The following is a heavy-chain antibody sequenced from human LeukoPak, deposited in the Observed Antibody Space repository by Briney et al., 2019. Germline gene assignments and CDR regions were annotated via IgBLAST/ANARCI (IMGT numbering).Heavy chain of an antibody. CDR1: GYTFTAYY. CDR2: INPNSGGT. V-gene: IGHV1-2*06. Sequence: GASVKVSCKASGYTFTAYYTAWVRQAPGQGLEWMGRINPNSGGTNYAQKFQGRVTMTRDTSISTAYMELSRLRSDDTAVYYCATDDSSGYYSGPWGQGTLVTVSS. CDR3: ATDDSSGYYSGP. D-gene: IGHD3-22*01. J-gene: IGHJ5*02.